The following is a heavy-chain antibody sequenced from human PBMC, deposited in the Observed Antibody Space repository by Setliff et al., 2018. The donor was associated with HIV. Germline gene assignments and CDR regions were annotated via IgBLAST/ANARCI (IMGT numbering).Heavy chain of an antibody. V-gene: IGHV4-61*01. Sequence: SETLSLTCPVSGGSVSTGNYYWNWIRLPPGKGLEWIGYIFYSGSTNYNPSLKSRVTISVDTSKNQFSLRLNSVTAADTAIYYCTRRGADSYYPRPLDVWGKGTTVTVSS. CDR1: GGSVSTGNYY. CDR3: TRRGADSYYPRPLDV. CDR2: IFYSGST. D-gene: IGHD3-10*01. J-gene: IGHJ6*04.